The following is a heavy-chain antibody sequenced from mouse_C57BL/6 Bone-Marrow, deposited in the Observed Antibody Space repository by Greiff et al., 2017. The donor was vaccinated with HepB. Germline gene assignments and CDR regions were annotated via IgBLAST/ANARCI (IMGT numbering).Heavy chain of an antibody. V-gene: IGHV1-15*01. CDR1: GYTFTDYE. CDR2: IDPETGGT. J-gene: IGHJ2*01. CDR3: TRSKVPYYYGRRGFDY. Sequence: VQLQQSGAELVRPGASVTLSCKASGYTFTDYEMHWVKQTPVHGLEWIGAIDPETGGTAYNQKFKGKAILTADKSSSTAYMELRSLTSEDSAVYYCTRSKVPYYYGRRGFDYWGQGTTLTVSS. D-gene: IGHD1-1*01.